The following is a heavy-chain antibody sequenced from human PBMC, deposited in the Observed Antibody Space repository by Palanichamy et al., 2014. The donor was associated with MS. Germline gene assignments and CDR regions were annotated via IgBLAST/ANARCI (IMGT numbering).Heavy chain of an antibody. Sequence: EVRVGGGPGEGVSSAVGGPVRLSCAASGFTFSNYWMHWVRQAPGKGLVWVSHINSDGSSTTYADSVKGRFTISRDNAKNTLYLQMNSLRAEDTAIYHCARGHSSGNKFDTFDLWGQGTVVTASS. CDR3: ARGHSSGNKFDTFDL. V-gene: IGHV3-74*01. CDR1: GFTFSNYW. J-gene: IGHJ3*01. D-gene: IGHD3-22*01. CDR2: INSDGSST.